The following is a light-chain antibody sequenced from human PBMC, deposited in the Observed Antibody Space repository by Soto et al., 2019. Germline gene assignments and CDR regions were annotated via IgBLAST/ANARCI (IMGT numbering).Light chain of an antibody. CDR3: QQYGSSGT. CDR1: QSISSY. V-gene: IGKV1-39*01. J-gene: IGKJ1*01. CDR2: AAS. Sequence: DIQMTQSPSSLSASVGDRVTITCRASQSISSYLNWYQQKPGKAPKLLIYAASSLQSGVPSRFSGSGSGTEFTLTISSLQPDDFARYYCQQYGSSGTFGQGTKVDIK.